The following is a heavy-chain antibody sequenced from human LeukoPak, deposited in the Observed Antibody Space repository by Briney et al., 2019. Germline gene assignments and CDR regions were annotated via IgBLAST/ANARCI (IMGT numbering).Heavy chain of an antibody. CDR1: GGSISSYY. CDR3: ARQEGAYGPIDY. V-gene: IGHV4-59*08. J-gene: IGHJ4*02. D-gene: IGHD1-26*01. CDR2: IYYSGST. Sequence: SETLSLTCTVSGGSISSYYWSWIRQPPGKGLEWIGYIYYSGSTNYNPSLKSRVTISADTSKKQFSLKLSSVTAADTAVYYCARQEGAYGPIDYWGQGTLVTVSS.